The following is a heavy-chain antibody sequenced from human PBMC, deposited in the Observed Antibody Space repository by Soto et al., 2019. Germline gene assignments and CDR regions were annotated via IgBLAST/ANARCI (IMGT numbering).Heavy chain of an antibody. V-gene: IGHV4-30-2*01. J-gene: IGHJ3*02. CDR1: GGTISSGGYW. D-gene: IGHD6-6*01. CDR2: ISHSGST. Sequence: SETVARTCVASGGTISSGGYWWGWIRQRPGKGVEWIGYISHSGSTYYRPSLKSRVTISVDRSKNQFSLKLSSVTAADTAVYYCARVGLVTVRVDIWGQGTMVT. CDR3: ARVGLVTVRVDI.